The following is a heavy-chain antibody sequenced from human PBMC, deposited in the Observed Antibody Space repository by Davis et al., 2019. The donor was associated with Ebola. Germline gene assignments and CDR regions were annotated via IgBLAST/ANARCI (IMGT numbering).Heavy chain of an antibody. V-gene: IGHV1-46*01. CDR2: INSRVGST. J-gene: IGHJ4*02. CDR1: GYAFTSYY. CDR3: ARVPYYDDSYGYPPSYFDY. D-gene: IGHD3-22*01. Sequence: ASVQVSCKASGYAFTSYYIHWVRQAPGQGLERMGMINSRVGSTINAQKFQGRVTMTRDTSTSTVYMELSSLRSEDTAVYFCARVPYYDDSYGYPPSYFDYWGQGTLVTVSS.